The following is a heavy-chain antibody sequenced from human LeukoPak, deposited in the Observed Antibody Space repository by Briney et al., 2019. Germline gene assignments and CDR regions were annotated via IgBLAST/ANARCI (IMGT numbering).Heavy chain of an antibody. J-gene: IGHJ4*02. V-gene: IGHV3-23*01. D-gene: IGHD5-24*01. CDR2: ISGSGGST. CDR1: GFTFRTSG. CDR3: AKDGYSGFDY. Sequence: GGSLRLSCAASGFTFRTSGMNWVRQAPGKGLEWVSAISGSGGSTYYADSVKGRFTISRDNSKNTLYLQMNSLRAEDTAVYYCAKDGYSGFDYWGQGTLVTVSS.